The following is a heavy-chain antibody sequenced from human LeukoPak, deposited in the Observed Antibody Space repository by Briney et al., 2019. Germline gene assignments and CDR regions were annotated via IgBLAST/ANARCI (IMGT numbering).Heavy chain of an antibody. CDR2: ISGSGGST. Sequence: SGGSLRLSCAASGFTFSSYAMSWVRQAPGKGLEWVSAISGSGGSTYYADSVKGRFTISRDNSKNTLYLQMNSLRAEDTAVYYCAKDQRSPWGSGSPSSADYWGQGTLVTVSS. J-gene: IGHJ4*02. CDR3: AKDQRSPWGSGSPSSADY. V-gene: IGHV3-23*01. D-gene: IGHD3-10*01. CDR1: GFTFSSYA.